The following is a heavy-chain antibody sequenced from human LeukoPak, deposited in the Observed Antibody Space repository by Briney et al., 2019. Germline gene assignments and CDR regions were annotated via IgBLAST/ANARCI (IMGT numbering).Heavy chain of an antibody. V-gene: IGHV3-20*04. CDR3: ARVGCSSTSCYYYYYYMDV. J-gene: IGHJ6*03. CDR2: INWNGGST. CDR1: GFTFDDYG. D-gene: IGHD2-2*01. Sequence: GGSLRLSCAASGFTFDDYGISWVRQAPGKGLEWVSGINWNGGSTGYADSVKGRFTISRDNAKNSLYLQMNSLRAEDTALYYCARVGCSSTSCYYYYYYMDVWGKGTTVTVSS.